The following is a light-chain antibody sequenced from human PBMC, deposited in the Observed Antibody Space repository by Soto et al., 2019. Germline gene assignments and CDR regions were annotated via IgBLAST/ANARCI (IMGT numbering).Light chain of an antibody. CDR3: QQYGSSSWT. CDR1: QSVSSN. Sequence: VMPQSPTTLSVSPGERSTLSFRASQSVSSNLAWYQQKPGLAPRLLIYDASYRANGIPDRFSGSGSGTDFTLTISRLEPEDFVVYYCQQYGSSSWTFGQGTKVDIK. CDR2: DAS. J-gene: IGKJ1*01. V-gene: IGKV3D-20*01.